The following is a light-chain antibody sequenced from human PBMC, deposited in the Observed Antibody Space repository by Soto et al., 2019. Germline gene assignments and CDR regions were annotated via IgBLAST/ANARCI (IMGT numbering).Light chain of an antibody. Sequence: VLTQPASVSGSPGQSITISCTGTSSDDGGYNYVSWYQQQPGKAPKFMIYDVTNRPSGVSNRFSGSKSGNTASLTISGLQAEDEADYYCCSYTTSNTRQIVFGTGTKVTV. CDR2: DVT. CDR1: SSDDGGYNY. V-gene: IGLV2-14*01. CDR3: CSYTTSNTRQIV. J-gene: IGLJ1*01.